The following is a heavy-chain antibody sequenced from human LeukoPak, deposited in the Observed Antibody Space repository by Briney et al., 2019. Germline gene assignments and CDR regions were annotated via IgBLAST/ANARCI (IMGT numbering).Heavy chain of an antibody. CDR1: GFTFSSYW. Sequence: AGGSLRLSCAASGFTFSSYWMSWVRQAPWKGLEWVANIKQDGSEKYYVDSVKGRFTISRDNAKNSLYLQMNSLRAEDTAVYYCAKDIIGGVCSGGSCYSGFDYWGQGTLVTVSS. J-gene: IGHJ4*02. CDR3: AKDIIGGVCSGGSCYSGFDY. D-gene: IGHD2-15*01. V-gene: IGHV3-7*01. CDR2: IKQDGSEK.